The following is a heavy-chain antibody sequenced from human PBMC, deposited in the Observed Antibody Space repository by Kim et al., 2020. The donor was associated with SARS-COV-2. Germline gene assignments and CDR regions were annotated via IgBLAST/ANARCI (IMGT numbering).Heavy chain of an antibody. CDR3: ARGQGVATLGPFDY. J-gene: IGHJ4*02. V-gene: IGHV4-59*13. Sequence: SETLSLTCTVSGGSISSYYWSWIRQPPGKGLEWIGYIYYSGSTNYNPSLKSRVTISVDTSKNQFSLKLSSVTAADTAVYYCARGQGVATLGPFDYWGQGTLVTVSS. D-gene: IGHD5-12*01. CDR1: GGSISSYY. CDR2: IYYSGST.